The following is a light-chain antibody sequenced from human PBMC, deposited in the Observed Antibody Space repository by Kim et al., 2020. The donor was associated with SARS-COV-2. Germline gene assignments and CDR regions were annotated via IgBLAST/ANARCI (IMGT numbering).Light chain of an antibody. Sequence: SPGERATLSCRASRSVSSSYSAWYQQKPGQAPRLLIYDASSRATGIPDRFSGSGSGTDFTLPISRLEPEDFAMYYCQQYGSSPQTFGQGTKVDIK. CDR1: RSVSSSY. CDR3: QQYGSSPQT. V-gene: IGKV3-20*01. CDR2: DAS. J-gene: IGKJ1*01.